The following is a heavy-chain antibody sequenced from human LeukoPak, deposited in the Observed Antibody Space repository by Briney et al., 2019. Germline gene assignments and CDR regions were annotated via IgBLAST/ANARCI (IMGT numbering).Heavy chain of an antibody. J-gene: IGHJ6*03. CDR2: IYYSGST. V-gene: IGHV4-39*01. Sequence: SETLSLTCTVSGGSISSYYWGWIRQPPGKGLEWIGNIYYSGSTYYNSSLKSRVTISVDTSKNQFSLKVNSVTAADTAVYHCARLFDGPAASYYYYYMDVWGKGTTVTISS. D-gene: IGHD2-2*01. CDR1: GGSISSYY. CDR3: ARLFDGPAASYYYYYMDV.